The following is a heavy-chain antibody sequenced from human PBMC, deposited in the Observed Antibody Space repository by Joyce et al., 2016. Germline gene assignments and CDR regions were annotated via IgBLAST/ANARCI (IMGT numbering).Heavy chain of an antibody. CDR1: GGSFNKYT. J-gene: IGHJ6*02. Sequence: QVHLVQSGAEVKKSGSSVRVSCKASGGSFNKYTVSWVRQAPGQGLAGMGRSIPMLNMTNYAQEFQGRVTITADTSTTTAYMQLTGLRFDDTAVYFCAGTFNYPHHDGMDVWGQGTTVTVSS. V-gene: IGHV1-69*02. D-gene: IGHD4-11*01. CDR2: SIPMLNMT. CDR3: AGTFNYPHHDGMDV.